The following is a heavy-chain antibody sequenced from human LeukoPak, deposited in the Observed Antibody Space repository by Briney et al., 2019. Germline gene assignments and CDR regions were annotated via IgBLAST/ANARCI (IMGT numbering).Heavy chain of an antibody. V-gene: IGHV1-69*01. CDR3: AIPQKIVVVPAALPYYYYCGMDV. Sequence: GSSVKVSCKASGGTFSSYAISWVRQAPGQGLEWMGGIIPIFGTANYAQKFQGRVTITADESTSTAYMELSSLRSEDTAVYYCAIPQKIVVVPAALPYYYYCGMDVWGQGTTVTVSS. D-gene: IGHD2-2*01. CDR2: IIPIFGTA. J-gene: IGHJ6*02. CDR1: GGTFSSYA.